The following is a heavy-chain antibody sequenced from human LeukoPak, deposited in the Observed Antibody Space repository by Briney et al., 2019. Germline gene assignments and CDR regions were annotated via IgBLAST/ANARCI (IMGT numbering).Heavy chain of an antibody. CDR3: PRQSYASGWNPFDY. V-gene: IGHV3-23*01. Sequence: GGSLRLSCAASGFTFSSFAMSWVRQAPGKGLEWASTISGGGITTYYADSAKGRFTISRDNSKSTLYLQMNSLTAEDTAVYYCPRQSYASGWNPFDYWGQGILVTVSS. J-gene: IGHJ4*02. D-gene: IGHD6-19*01. CDR2: ISGGGITT. CDR1: GFTFSSFA.